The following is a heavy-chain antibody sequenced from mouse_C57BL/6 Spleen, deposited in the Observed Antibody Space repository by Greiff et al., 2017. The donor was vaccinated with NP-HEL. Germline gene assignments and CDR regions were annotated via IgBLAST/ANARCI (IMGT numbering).Heavy chain of an antibody. Sequence: VKLQESGAELARPGASVKLSCKASGYTFTSYGISWVKQRTGQGLEWIGEIYPRSGNTYYNEKFKGKATLTADKSSSTAYMELRSLTSEDSAVYFCARSDSNPYYFDYWGQGTTLTVSS. CDR1: GYTFTSYG. J-gene: IGHJ2*01. V-gene: IGHV1-81*01. CDR3: ARSDSNPYYFDY. CDR2: IYPRSGNT. D-gene: IGHD2-5*01.